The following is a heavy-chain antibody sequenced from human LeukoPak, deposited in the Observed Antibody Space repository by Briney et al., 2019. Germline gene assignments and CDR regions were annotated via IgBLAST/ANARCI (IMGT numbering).Heavy chain of an antibody. CDR2: INPSSGGT. CDR1: GYTFTAQY. J-gene: IGHJ4*02. Sequence: ASVKVSCKASGYTFTAQYMHWVRQAPGQGLEWMGRINPSSGGTNYVQKFQGRVTTTRDTSITTAYMELTSLRSDDTAVYYCASGTTERIDYWGQGTLVTVSS. CDR3: ASGTTERIDY. D-gene: IGHD1-1*01. V-gene: IGHV1-2*06.